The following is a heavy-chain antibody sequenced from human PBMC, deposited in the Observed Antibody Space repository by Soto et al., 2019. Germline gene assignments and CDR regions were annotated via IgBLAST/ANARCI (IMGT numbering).Heavy chain of an antibody. D-gene: IGHD3-3*01. CDR3: ARDKENVLRFLEWFNWFDP. CDR1: GFTFSSYW. V-gene: IGHV3-7*03. CDR2: IKQDGSEK. Sequence: GSLRLSCAASGFTFSSYWMSWVRQAPGKGLEWVANIKQDGSEKYYVDSVKGRFTISRDNAKNSLYLQMNSLRAEDTAVYYCARDKENVLRFLEWFNWFDPWGQGTLVTVSS. J-gene: IGHJ5*02.